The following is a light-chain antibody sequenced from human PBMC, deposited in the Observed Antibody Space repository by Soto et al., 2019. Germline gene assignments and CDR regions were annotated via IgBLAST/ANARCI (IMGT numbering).Light chain of an antibody. V-gene: IGKV1-5*01. Sequence: DIQLSKSPSILSASVGDRVTITCLASQDVRGWLAWYQQQPGKAPKLLMYFASKLESGVTSRFSGSVSGTEYTLTISSLQPGDCATYFCQPYNSHSLYSFGQGLKLATK. CDR1: QDVRGW. J-gene: IGKJ2*01. CDR2: FAS. CDR3: QPYNSHSLYS.